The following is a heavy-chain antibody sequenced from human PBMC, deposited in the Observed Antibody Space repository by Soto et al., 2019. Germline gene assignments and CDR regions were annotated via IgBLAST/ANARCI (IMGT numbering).Heavy chain of an antibody. V-gene: IGHV1-18*01. CDR1: GYTFTSYG. Sequence: GASVKVSCKASGYTFTSYGISWVRQAPGQGLEWMGWISAYNGNTNYAQKLQGRVTMTTDTSTSTAYMELRSLRSDDTAAYYCARDVTMVRGVLPSYYYYGMDVWGQGTTVTVSS. CDR3: ARDVTMVRGVLPSYYYYGMDV. D-gene: IGHD3-10*01. CDR2: ISAYNGNT. J-gene: IGHJ6*02.